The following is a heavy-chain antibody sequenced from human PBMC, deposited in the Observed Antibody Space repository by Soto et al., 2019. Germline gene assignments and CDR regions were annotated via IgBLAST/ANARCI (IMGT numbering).Heavy chain of an antibody. V-gene: IGHV3-30-3*01. D-gene: IGHD2-2*01. CDR1: GFTFSSYA. CDR2: ISYDGSNK. CDR3: ARESMLSTHAFDI. J-gene: IGHJ3*02. Sequence: GGSLRLSCAASGFTFSSYAMHWVRQAPGKGLEWVAVISYDGSNKYYADSVKGRFTISRDNSKNTLYLQMNSLRAEDTAVYYCARESMLSTHAFDIWGQGTMVTVSS.